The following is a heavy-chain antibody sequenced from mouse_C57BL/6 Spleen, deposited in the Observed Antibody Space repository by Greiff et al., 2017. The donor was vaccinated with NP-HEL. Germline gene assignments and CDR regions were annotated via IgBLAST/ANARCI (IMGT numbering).Heavy chain of an antibody. V-gene: IGHV1-81*01. CDR2: IYPRSGNT. CDR3: ARAATVVAPYWYFDV. CDR1: GYTFTSYG. D-gene: IGHD1-1*01. J-gene: IGHJ1*03. Sequence: VQLQQSGAELARPGASVKLSCKASGYTFTSYGISWVKQRTGQGLEWIGEIYPRSGNTYYNEKFKGKATLTADKSSSTAYMELRSLTSEDSAVYFCARAATVVAPYWYFDVWGTGTTVTVSS.